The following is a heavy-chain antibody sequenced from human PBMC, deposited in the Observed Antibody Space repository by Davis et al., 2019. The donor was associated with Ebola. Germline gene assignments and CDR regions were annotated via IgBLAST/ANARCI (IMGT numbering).Heavy chain of an antibody. J-gene: IGHJ3*02. CDR3: ARNVEMVTILNDAFDI. CDR1: GFTFSSYW. CDR2: IKQDGSEK. D-gene: IGHD5-24*01. V-gene: IGHV3-7*01. Sequence: GESLKISCAASGFTFSSYWMSWVRQAPGKGLEWVANIKQDGSEKYYVDSVKGRFTISRDNVQNSLYLQMNSLRAEDTAVYYCARNVEMVTILNDAFDIWGQGTMVTVSS.